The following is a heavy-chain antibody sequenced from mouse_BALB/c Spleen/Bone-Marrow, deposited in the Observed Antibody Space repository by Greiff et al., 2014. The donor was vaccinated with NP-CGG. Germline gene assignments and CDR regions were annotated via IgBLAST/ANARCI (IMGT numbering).Heavy chain of an antibody. Sequence: VQLQQSGAELVRPGVSVKLSCKGSGYTFTGYAMHWVKQSHAKSLEWIGGISTYCGDASYNEKFKGKATMTVDKSSSTAYMEHARLTTEDSSIYYCARRGRHDGFDYWGQGTTLTVSA. CDR3: ARRGRHDGFDY. CDR1: GYTFTGYA. D-gene: IGHD2-14*01. J-gene: IGHJ2*01. V-gene: IGHV1S137*01. CDR2: ISTYCGDA.